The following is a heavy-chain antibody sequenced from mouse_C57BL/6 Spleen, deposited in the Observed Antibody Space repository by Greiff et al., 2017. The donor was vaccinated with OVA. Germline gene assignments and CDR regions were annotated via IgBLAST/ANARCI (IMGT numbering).Heavy chain of an antibody. CDR2: ISSGGSYT. D-gene: IGHD1-1*01. CDR1: GFTFSSYG. CDR3: ARHRTTERPYYFDY. Sequence: EVQLVESGGDLVKPGGSLKLSCAASGFTFSSYGMSWVRQTPDKRLEWVATISSGGSYTYYPDSVKGRFTISRDNAKNTLYLQMSSLKSEDTAMYYGARHRTTERPYYFDYWGQGTTLTVSS. J-gene: IGHJ2*01. V-gene: IGHV5-6*01.